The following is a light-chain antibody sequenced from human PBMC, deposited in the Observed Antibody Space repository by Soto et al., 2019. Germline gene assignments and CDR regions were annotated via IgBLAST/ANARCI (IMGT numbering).Light chain of an antibody. Sequence: EIVLTQSPATLSLSPGESATLSCRASQSVSHFLAWYQQKPGQAPRLLIYDTSSRATGIPGRFSGSGSGTDFTHTTDILEPADAAVYYCQQRVEWPTFGGGTKVEI. J-gene: IGKJ4*01. CDR3: QQRVEWPT. V-gene: IGKV3-11*01. CDR1: QSVSHF. CDR2: DTS.